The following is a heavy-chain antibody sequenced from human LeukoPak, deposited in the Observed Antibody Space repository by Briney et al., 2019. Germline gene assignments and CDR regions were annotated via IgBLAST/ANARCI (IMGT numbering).Heavy chain of an antibody. J-gene: IGHJ4*02. CDR3: AREGASQDVRGFDY. Sequence: SETLSLSCTVSGGSVSNSRVYWGWIRQTPGEGLEWIGSIYYNGRTYYTPSLESRVTISVDSPKNQFSLKLSSVTAADTAVYYCAREGASQDVRGFDYWGQGSLVTVSS. D-gene: IGHD3-16*01. CDR2: IYYNGRT. V-gene: IGHV4-39*07. CDR1: GGSVSNSRVY.